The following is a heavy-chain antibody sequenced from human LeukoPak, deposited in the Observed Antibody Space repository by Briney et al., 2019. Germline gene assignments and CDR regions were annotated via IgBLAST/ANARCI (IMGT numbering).Heavy chain of an antibody. CDR1: GFTFTSYA. Sequence: GGYLRLSCAASGFTFTSYAMHWVRQAPGKGLEYVSAISSNGGSTYYANSVKGRFTISRDNSKNTLYLQMGSLRAEDTAVYYCAITMVRGVRFAFDIWGQGTMVTVSS. CDR2: ISSNGGST. CDR3: AITMVRGVRFAFDI. J-gene: IGHJ3*02. V-gene: IGHV3-64*01. D-gene: IGHD3-10*01.